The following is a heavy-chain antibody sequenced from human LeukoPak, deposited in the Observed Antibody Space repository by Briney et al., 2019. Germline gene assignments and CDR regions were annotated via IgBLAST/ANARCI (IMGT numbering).Heavy chain of an antibody. CDR3: AKDYSKTSYYGSGTYYRPNWFDP. J-gene: IGHJ5*02. CDR1: GFTFSSYG. V-gene: IGHV3-30*02. Sequence: GGSLRLSCAASGFTFSSYGMHWVRQAPGKGLEWVAFIRYDGSNKYYADSVKGRFTISRDNSKNTLYLQMNSLRAEDTAVYYYAKDYSKTSYYGSGTYYRPNWFDPWGQGTLVTVSS. D-gene: IGHD3-10*01. CDR2: IRYDGSNK.